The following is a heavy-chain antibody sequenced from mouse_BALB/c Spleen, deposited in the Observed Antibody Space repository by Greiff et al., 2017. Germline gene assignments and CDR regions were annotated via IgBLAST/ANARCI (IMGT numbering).Heavy chain of an antibody. J-gene: IGHJ2*01. CDR2: ILPGSGST. D-gene: IGHD1-1*01. CDR1: GYTFSSYW. Sequence: VQLQQSGAELAKPGASVKISCKATGYTFSSYWIEWVKQRPGHGLEWIGEILPGSGSTNYNEKFKGKATFTADTSSNTAYMQLSSLTSEDSAVYYCARGGYYGSTDYWGQGTTLTVSS. CDR3: ARGGYYGSTDY. V-gene: IGHV1-9*01.